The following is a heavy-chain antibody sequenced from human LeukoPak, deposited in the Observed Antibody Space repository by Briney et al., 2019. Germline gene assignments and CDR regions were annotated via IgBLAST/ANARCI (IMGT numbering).Heavy chain of an antibody. CDR2: ISSNGGST. CDR1: GFTFSSYA. J-gene: IGHJ5*02. D-gene: IGHD2-15*01. V-gene: IGHV3-64*01. CDR3: ARERSGCSGGSCYRWFDL. Sequence: GSLRLSCAASGFTFSSYAMHWVRQAPGKGLEYVSAISSNGGSTYYANSVKGRFTISRDNSKNTLYLQMGSLRAEDMAVYYCARERSGCSGGSCYRWFDLWGQGTLVTVSS.